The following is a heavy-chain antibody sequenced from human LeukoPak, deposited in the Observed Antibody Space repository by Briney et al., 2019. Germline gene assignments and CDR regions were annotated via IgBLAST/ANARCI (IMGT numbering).Heavy chain of an antibody. V-gene: IGHV4-59*12. CDR3: ARGPRVTYCSSTSCYRRFDP. CDR1: GGSISSYY. J-gene: IGHJ5*02. CDR2: IYYSGST. Sequence: SETLSLTCTVSGGSISSYYWSWIRQPPGKGLEWIGYIYYSGSTNYNPSLKSRVTISVDTSKNQFSLKLSSVTAADTAVYYCARGPRVTYCSSTSCYRRFDPWGQGTLVTVSS. D-gene: IGHD2-2*01.